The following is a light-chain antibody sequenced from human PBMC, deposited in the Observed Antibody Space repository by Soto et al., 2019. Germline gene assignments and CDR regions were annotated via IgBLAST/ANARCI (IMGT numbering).Light chain of an antibody. J-gene: IGKJ2*01. CDR1: QSISNY. V-gene: IGKV1-39*01. CDR2: AAS. CDR3: QQSYSTPPT. Sequence: DIQMTQSPSSLSASVGDRVTITCRASQSISNYLNWYQQKPGKAPKLLIYAASNLQSGVPSRFSGSGSGTDFTLTISSLQSEDFATYYCQQSYSTPPTFGQGTKLQIK.